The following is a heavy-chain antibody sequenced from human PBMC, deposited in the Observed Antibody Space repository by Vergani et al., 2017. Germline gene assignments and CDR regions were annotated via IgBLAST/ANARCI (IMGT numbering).Heavy chain of an antibody. J-gene: IGHJ4*02. CDR1: EYSFGNSW. D-gene: IGHD1-1*01. CDR2: IYLADSDT. CDR3: ARHTTYTDS. V-gene: IGHV5-51*01. Sequence: EVELVQSGPEMRKPGESLKISCKGPEYSFGNSWIGWVRQMPGKGLEWMGIIYLADSDTRYSPSFQGQVTISADKSISTAFLQWDSLKASDTALYYCARHTTYTDSWGQGTLVTVSS.